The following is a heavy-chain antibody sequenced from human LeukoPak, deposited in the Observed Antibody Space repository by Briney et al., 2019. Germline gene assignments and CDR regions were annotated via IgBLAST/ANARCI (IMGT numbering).Heavy chain of an antibody. V-gene: IGHV3-21*01. CDR1: GFTFSSYS. CDR2: ISSSSSYI. Sequence: GGSLRLSCAASGFTFSSYSMNWVRQAPGKGLEWVSSISSSSSYIYYADSVKGRFTISRDNAKNSLYLQMNSLRAEDTAVYYCASPSAMVRGGGMDVWGQGTTVTVSS. CDR3: ASPSAMVRGGGMDV. D-gene: IGHD3-10*01. J-gene: IGHJ6*02.